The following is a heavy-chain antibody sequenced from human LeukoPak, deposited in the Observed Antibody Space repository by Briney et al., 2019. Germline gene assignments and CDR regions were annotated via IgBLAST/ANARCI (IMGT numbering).Heavy chain of an antibody. CDR1: GYTFTNNA. CDR3: ARGAAGSHYWFFDL. V-gene: IGHV1-3*01. D-gene: IGHD3-16*01. CDR2: INAESHKT. Sequence: ASVKVSCKASGYTFTNNAIHWVRQAPGQSLEWMGWINAESHKTKSAQKFQTRLSITTDTSASTVYMELSSLTSEDMAVYYRARGAAGSHYWFFDLWGRGTLLTVSS. J-gene: IGHJ2*01.